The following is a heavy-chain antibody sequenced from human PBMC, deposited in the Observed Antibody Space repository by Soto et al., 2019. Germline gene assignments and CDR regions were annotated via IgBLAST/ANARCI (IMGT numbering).Heavy chain of an antibody. CDR1: GFTFTNYA. Sequence: QVQLVQSGAEVKKPGASVNISCKASGFTFTNYALHWARQAPGLRPEWMGWINGGNGNTSYSQTLQGIGTIGDDTSASTVYMDLSSLRAEDTSVYFCARDYEELAVAGIPLLAHWGQGTLVTVSS. D-gene: IGHD6-19*01. CDR3: ARDYEELAVAGIPLLAH. CDR2: INGGNGNT. J-gene: IGHJ4*01. V-gene: IGHV1-3*01.